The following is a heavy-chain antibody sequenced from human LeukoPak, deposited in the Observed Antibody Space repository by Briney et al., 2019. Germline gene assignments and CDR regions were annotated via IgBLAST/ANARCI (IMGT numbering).Heavy chain of an antibody. CDR3: ARHVAAAATEAKMADY. D-gene: IGHD6-13*01. V-gene: IGHV5-51*01. CDR2: IYPGDSDT. Sequence: GESLKISCKGSGYSFTSYWIGWVRQMPGKGLEWMGIIYPGDSDTRYSPSFQGQVTISADKSISTAYLQWSSLKASDTAMYYCARHVAAAATEAKMADYWGQGTLVTVSS. J-gene: IGHJ4*02. CDR1: GYSFTSYW.